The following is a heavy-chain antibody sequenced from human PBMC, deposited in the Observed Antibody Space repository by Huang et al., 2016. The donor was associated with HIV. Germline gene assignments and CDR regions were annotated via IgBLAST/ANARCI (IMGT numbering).Heavy chain of an antibody. V-gene: IGHV1-3*01. Sequence: QVHLVQSGPEVKKPGASVKVSCKASGYNFTSRGLHWVRQAPGQSLEWMGYINPGKWNKKKSPKVQDRVNLTGDIAANTAYMQLSRLTSEDTAVYYCASGQRMRESDIVATIPVSWGQGALVTVSS. J-gene: IGHJ5*02. CDR1: GYNFTSRG. CDR3: ASGQRMRESDIVATIPVS. CDR2: INPGKWNK. D-gene: IGHD5-12*01.